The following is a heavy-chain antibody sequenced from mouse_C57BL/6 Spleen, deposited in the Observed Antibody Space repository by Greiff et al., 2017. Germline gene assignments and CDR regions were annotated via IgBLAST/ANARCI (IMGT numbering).Heavy chain of an antibody. V-gene: IGHV7-1*01. J-gene: IGHJ4*01. CDR3: ARDAYAMDY. CDR1: GFTFSDFY. CDR2: SRNKANDYTT. Sequence: EVQLVESGGGLVQSGRSLRLSCATSGFTFSDFYMEWVRQAPGKGLEWIAASRNKANDYTTEYSASVKGRFIVSRDTSQSILYLPMNALRAEHTAIYYCARDAYAMDYWGQGPSVTVSS.